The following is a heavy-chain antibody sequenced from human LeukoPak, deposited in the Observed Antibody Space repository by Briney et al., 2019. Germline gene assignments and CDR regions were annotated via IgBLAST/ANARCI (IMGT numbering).Heavy chain of an antibody. CDR1: GFTFTSSA. V-gene: IGHV1-58*02. CDR2: IVVGSGNT. CDR3: ATGLRTSAYSKLDY. Sequence: ASVKVSCKASGFTFTSSAMQWVRQARGQRLEWIGWIVVGSGNTNYAQKFQERVTITTDMSTSTAYMELSSLRSEDTAVYYCATGLRTSAYSKLDYWGQGTLVTVSS. J-gene: IGHJ4*02. D-gene: IGHD3-3*01.